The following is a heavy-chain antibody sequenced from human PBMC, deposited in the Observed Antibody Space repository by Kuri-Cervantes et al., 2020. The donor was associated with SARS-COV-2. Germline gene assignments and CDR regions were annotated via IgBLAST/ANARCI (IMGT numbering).Heavy chain of an antibody. J-gene: IGHJ6*02. CDR2: IYYSGST. CDR1: DGSISSYY. Sequence: LDLLWLTCTASDGSISSYYWSWTPQPPGKGLEWNGYIYYSGSTNYNPPLKSRVTISVDTSKNQFSLKLSSATAADTAVYYCARDLVVRGVREYGMDVWGQGTTVTVSS. CDR3: ARDLVVRGVREYGMDV. D-gene: IGHD3-10*01. V-gene: IGHV4-59*01.